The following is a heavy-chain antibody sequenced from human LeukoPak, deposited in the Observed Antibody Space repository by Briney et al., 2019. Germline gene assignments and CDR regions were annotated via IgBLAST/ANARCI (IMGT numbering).Heavy chain of an antibody. D-gene: IGHD1-1*01. V-gene: IGHV1-18*01. CDR1: GYTFTSYD. CDR3: ARGWNPPYYYYGMDV. J-gene: IGHJ6*02. CDR2: ISAYNGNT. Sequence: ASVKVSCKASGYTFTSYDISWVRQAPGQGLEWMGWISAYNGNTNYAQKLQGRVTMTTDTSTSTAYMELRSLRSDDTAVYYCARGWNPPYYYYGMDVWGQGTTVTVSS.